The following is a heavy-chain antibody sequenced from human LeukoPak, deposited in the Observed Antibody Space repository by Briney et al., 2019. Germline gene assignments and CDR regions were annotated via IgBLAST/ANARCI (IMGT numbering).Heavy chain of an antibody. CDR1: GGSIRGYY. CDR3: ARHEFDSGSLPYFDY. Sequence: PSETLSLTCTVSGGSIRGYYWSWIRQPPGKGLEWIGYIYYSGSTNYNPFLKSRVTISVDTSKNQFSLKLSAVTAADTAVYYCARHEFDSGSLPYFDYWGQGILVTVSS. V-gene: IGHV4-59*08. J-gene: IGHJ4*02. CDR2: IYYSGST. D-gene: IGHD3-10*01.